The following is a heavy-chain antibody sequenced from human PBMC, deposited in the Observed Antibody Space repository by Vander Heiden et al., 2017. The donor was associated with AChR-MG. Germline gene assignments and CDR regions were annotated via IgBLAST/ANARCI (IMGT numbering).Heavy chain of an antibody. Sequence: QVQLVPSGSELRKPGASVKVSCKASGYTFTRFAMNWVRQAPGQGLAWVGRDNNNPGKPTCAQGFKGRFVFSLGTSVRTANPQISSLKAGDHCVDYVAGGNGGYDDDFEYWGQGTLVTVSS. V-gene: IGHV7-4-1*02. CDR1: GYTFTRFA. J-gene: IGHJ4*02. CDR3: AGGNGGYDDDFEY. D-gene: IGHD5-12*01. CDR2: DNNNPGKP.